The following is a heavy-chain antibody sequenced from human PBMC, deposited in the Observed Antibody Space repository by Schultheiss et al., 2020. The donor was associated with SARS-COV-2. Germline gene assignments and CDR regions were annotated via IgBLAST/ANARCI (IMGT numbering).Heavy chain of an antibody. Sequence: SVKVSCKASGFTFSTSAVQWVRQARGQRLEWIGWIVVGTGHTNYAQKFQERITITRDMSTTTAYMELSSLGSEDTAVYYCVIAHRQDYYYYGMDVWGQGTTVTVSS. CDR3: VIAHRQDYYYYGMDV. V-gene: IGHV1-58*01. D-gene: IGHD6-13*01. CDR1: GFTFSTSA. J-gene: IGHJ6*02. CDR2: IVVGTGHT.